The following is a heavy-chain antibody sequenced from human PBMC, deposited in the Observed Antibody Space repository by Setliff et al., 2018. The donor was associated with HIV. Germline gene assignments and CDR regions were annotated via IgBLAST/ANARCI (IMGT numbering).Heavy chain of an antibody. Sequence: ASVKVSCKTSGYAFTSYHIHWVRQAPGQGLEWMGRINPSGGSTGYAQKFQGRVTMTRNTSISTAYMDLSSLRSEDTAVYYCARGKVLRGNILYYWGQGTLVTVSS. D-gene: IGHD2-8*01. J-gene: IGHJ4*02. V-gene: IGHV1-46*01. CDR2: INPSGGST. CDR3: ARGKVLRGNILYY. CDR1: GYAFTSYH.